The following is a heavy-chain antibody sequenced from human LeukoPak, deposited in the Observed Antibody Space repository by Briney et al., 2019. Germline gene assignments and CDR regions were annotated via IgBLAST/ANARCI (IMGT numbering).Heavy chain of an antibody. Sequence: ASVKVSCKASGYTFTGYYMHWVRQAPGQGLEWMGWINPNSGGTNYAQKFQGRVTMTRDTSISTAYMELSRLRSDDMAVYYCARDKPGEWLVFDYGAQGTLVTVSS. CDR1: GYTFTGYY. J-gene: IGHJ4*02. V-gene: IGHV1-2*02. CDR2: INPNSGGT. CDR3: ARDKPGEWLVFDY. D-gene: IGHD6-19*01.